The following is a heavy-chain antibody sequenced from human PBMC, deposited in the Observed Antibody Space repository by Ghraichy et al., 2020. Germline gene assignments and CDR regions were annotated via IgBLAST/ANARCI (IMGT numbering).Heavy chain of an antibody. CDR3: ARAYCGGDCYFFDWYFDL. V-gene: IGHV4-31*03. CDR1: GGSISSGGYY. D-gene: IGHD2-21*02. Sequence: SETLSLTCTVSGGSISSGGYYWSWIRQHPGKGLEWIGYIYYSGSTYYNPSLKSRVTISVDTSKNQFSLKLSSLTAADTAVYYCARAYCGGDCYFFDWYFDLWGRGTLVTVSS. J-gene: IGHJ2*01. CDR2: IYYSGST.